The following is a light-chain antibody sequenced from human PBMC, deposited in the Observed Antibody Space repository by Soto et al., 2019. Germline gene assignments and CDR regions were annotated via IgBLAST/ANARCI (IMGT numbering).Light chain of an antibody. CDR1: QSVSNNY. CDR3: QQYGTSPPYT. V-gene: IGKV3-20*01. CDR2: GSS. J-gene: IGKJ2*01. Sequence: EVVLTQSPGTLSLSPGDRATLSCRASQSVSNNYLAWYQQKPGQAPMLVIFGSSDRATGIPDRFSGSGSGTDFTLTISRLEPDDFAVYFCQQYGTSPPYTFGQGTRLEIK.